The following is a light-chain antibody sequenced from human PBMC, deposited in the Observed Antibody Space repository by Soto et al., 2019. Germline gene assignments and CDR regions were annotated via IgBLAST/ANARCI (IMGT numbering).Light chain of an antibody. CDR2: GAS. CDR1: QSVSSY. Sequence: VLTQSPATLSLSPGERATLSCRASQSVSSYLAWYQQKPGQAPRLLIYGASTRATGIPARFSGSGSGTEFTLTISSLQSEDFAVYYCQQYNSWPTFGQGTKVDI. J-gene: IGKJ1*01. CDR3: QQYNSWPT. V-gene: IGKV3-15*01.